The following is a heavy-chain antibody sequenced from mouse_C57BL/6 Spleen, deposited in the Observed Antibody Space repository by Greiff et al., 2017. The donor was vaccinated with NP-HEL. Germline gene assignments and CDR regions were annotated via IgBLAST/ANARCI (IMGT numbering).Heavy chain of an antibody. Sequence: QVQLQQPGAELVKPGASVKLSCKASGYTFTSYWMHWVKQRPGRGLEWIGRIDPNSGGTKYNEKLKSKATLTVDKTSRTAYMQLRGLSSEDSAVYYCARSGSTVVYWYCDVWGTGTTVTVSS. D-gene: IGHD2-12*01. CDR2: IDPNSGGT. J-gene: IGHJ1*03. CDR1: GYTFTSYW. CDR3: ARSGSTVVYWYCDV. V-gene: IGHV1-72*01.